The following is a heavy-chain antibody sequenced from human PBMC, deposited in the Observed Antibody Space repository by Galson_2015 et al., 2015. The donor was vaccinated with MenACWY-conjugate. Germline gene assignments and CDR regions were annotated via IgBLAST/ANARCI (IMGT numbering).Heavy chain of an antibody. Sequence: ISGDSVSSNSAAWNWIRQSPSRGLEWLGRTYYRSKWYNDYAVSVKSRITINPDTSKNQFSLQLNSVTPEDTAVYYCAREVVGDYGGNQHFDYWGQGTLVTVSS. V-gene: IGHV6-1*01. CDR3: AREVVGDYGGNQHFDY. J-gene: IGHJ4*02. CDR2: TYYRSKWYN. CDR1: GDSVSSNSAA. D-gene: IGHD4-23*01.